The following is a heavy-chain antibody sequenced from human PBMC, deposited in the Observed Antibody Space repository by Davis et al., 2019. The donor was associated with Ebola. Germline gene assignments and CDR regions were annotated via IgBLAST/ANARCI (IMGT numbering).Heavy chain of an antibody. V-gene: IGHV1-69*13. Sequence: SVKVSCKPYGYTFTDYGISWVRQAPGQGLEWMGGIIPIFGTANYAQKFQGRVTITADESTSTAYMELSSLRSEDTAVYYCAKIMSYYYGMDVWGQGTTVTVSS. CDR3: AKIMSYYYGMDV. CDR1: GYTFTDYG. CDR2: IIPIFGTA. J-gene: IGHJ6*02.